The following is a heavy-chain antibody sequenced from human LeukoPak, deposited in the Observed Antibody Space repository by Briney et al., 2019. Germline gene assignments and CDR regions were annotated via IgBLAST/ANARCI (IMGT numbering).Heavy chain of an antibody. CDR1: GFTFSSYS. CDR2: ISSNSNLI. D-gene: IGHD5-24*01. CDR3: ARDGYKTYGMDV. V-gene: IGHV3-48*02. Sequence: PGESLRLSCAASGFTFSSYSMNWVRQAPGKGLEWVSYISSNSNLIYYADSVKGRFTISRDNAKNSLYLQMNSLRDEDTAVYYCARDGYKTYGMDVWGQGTTVTVSS. J-gene: IGHJ6*02.